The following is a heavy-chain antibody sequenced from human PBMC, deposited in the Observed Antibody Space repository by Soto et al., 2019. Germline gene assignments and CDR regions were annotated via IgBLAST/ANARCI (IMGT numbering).Heavy chain of an antibody. CDR1: GYTFTSYY. Sequence: ASVKVSCKASGYTFTSYYMHWVRQAPGQGLEWMGIINPSGGSTSYAQKFQGRVTMTRDTSTSTVYMELSSLRSGDTAVYYCASQNDYGDYRRRAFDIWGQGTMVTVSS. CDR2: INPSGGST. CDR3: ASQNDYGDYRRRAFDI. V-gene: IGHV1-46*03. D-gene: IGHD4-17*01. J-gene: IGHJ3*02.